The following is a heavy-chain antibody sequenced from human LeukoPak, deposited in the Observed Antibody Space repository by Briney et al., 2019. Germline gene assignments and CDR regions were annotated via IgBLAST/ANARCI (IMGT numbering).Heavy chain of an antibody. Sequence: GESLKISCKGSGYSFTSYWIGWVRQMPGKGLEWMGIIYPGDSATRYSPSFQGQVTISADKSISTAYLQWSSLKASDTAMYYCARLSLGGYCSSTSCYVANWFDPWGQGTLVTVSS. J-gene: IGHJ5*02. D-gene: IGHD2-2*01. V-gene: IGHV5-51*01. CDR2: IYPGDSAT. CDR3: ARLSLGGYCSSTSCYVANWFDP. CDR1: GYSFTSYW.